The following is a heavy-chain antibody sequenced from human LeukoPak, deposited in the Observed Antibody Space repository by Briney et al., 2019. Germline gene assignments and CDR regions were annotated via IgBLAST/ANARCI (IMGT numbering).Heavy chain of an antibody. Sequence: GRSLRLSCAASGFTFSSYAMHWVRQAPGKGLEWVAVISYDGSNKYYADSVKGRFTISRDNSKNTLYLQMNSLRAEDTAVYYCATDASSIAVAGTSPIHYYYYYYYMDVWGKGTTVTVSS. J-gene: IGHJ6*03. D-gene: IGHD6-19*01. V-gene: IGHV3-30*01. CDR3: ATDASSIAVAGTSPIHYYYYYYYMDV. CDR1: GFTFSSYA. CDR2: ISYDGSNK.